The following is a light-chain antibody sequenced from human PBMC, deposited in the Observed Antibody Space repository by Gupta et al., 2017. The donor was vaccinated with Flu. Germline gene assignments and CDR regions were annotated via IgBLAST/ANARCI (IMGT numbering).Light chain of an antibody. CDR1: QSVLYSSNNKNS. CDR2: WAS. V-gene: IGKV4-1*01. CDR3: QQDDSTPYI. Sequence: DIVMTQSPEPLAVSLGEKATINCKSSQSVLYSSNNKNSLAWYQQNPGQPPKLLISWASTRESGVPHPVSGSGSGTDFTLTISSLQAEDVAVYYCQQDDSTPYIFGQGTKLEIK. J-gene: IGKJ2*01.